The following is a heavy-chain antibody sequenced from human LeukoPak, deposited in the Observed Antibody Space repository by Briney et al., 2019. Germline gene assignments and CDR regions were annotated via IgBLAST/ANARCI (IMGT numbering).Heavy chain of an antibody. J-gene: IGHJ4*02. Sequence: PGRSLRLSCAASGFTFSSHAMHWVRQAPGKGLEWVAVISYDGSNKYYVDSVKGRFTISRDNSKNTLYLQMNSLRAEDTAVYYCAREADTAMSGWGQGTLVTVSS. V-gene: IGHV3-30-3*01. D-gene: IGHD5-18*01. CDR2: ISYDGSNK. CDR3: AREADTAMSG. CDR1: GFTFSSHA.